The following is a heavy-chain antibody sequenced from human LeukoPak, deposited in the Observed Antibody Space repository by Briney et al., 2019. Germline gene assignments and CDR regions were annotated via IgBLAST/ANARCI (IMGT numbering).Heavy chain of an antibody. D-gene: IGHD6-19*01. V-gene: IGHV4-34*01. J-gene: IGHJ4*02. Sequence: SSETLSLTCAVYGGSFRAYYWSWIRQSPGKGLEWIGEINRSGSTNYTPSLKSRVTMSLDTSKNQFSLRLKSVTAADTALYYCARGRSSGLSSSIDNWGQGTLVTVSS. CDR3: ARGRSSGLSSSIDN. CDR1: GGSFRAYY. CDR2: INRSGST.